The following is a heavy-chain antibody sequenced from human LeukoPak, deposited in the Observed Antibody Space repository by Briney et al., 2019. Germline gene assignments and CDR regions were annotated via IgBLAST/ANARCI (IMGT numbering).Heavy chain of an antibody. Sequence: GGSLRLSCAASGFTFSSYGMHWVRQALGKGLEWVAFIRYDGSNKYYADSVKGRFTFSRDNSKNTLYLQMNSLRAEDTAVYYCAKDFLLLGYYYMDVWGKGTTVTVSS. CDR3: AKDFLLLGYYYMDV. D-gene: IGHD3-10*01. CDR1: GFTFSSYG. J-gene: IGHJ6*03. V-gene: IGHV3-30*02. CDR2: IRYDGSNK.